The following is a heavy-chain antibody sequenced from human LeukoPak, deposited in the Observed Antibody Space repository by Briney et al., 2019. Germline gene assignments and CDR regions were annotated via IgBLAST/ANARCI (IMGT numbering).Heavy chain of an antibody. V-gene: IGHV3-30-3*01. D-gene: IGHD5-18*01. Sequence: TGGSLRLSCAASGFTFSSYAMHWVRQAPGKGLEWVAVISYDGSNKYYADSVKGRFTISRDNSKNTLYLQMNSLRSEDTAVYYCARDLERYSYLLTDADYYGMDVWGQGTTVTVSS. CDR1: GFTFSSYA. J-gene: IGHJ6*02. CDR2: ISYDGSNK. CDR3: ARDLERYSYLLTDADYYGMDV.